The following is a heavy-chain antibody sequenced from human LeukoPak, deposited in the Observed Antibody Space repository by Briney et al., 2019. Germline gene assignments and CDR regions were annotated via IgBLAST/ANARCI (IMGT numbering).Heavy chain of an antibody. Sequence: ASVKVSCKASGYTFTSYDINWVRQATGQGLEWMGWMNPNSGNTSYAQKFQGRVTMTRDTSTSTVYMELSSLRSEDTAVYYCARSTAMGALNDAFDIWGQGTMVTVSS. D-gene: IGHD5-18*01. CDR3: ARSTAMGALNDAFDI. CDR1: GYTFTSYD. V-gene: IGHV1-8*01. J-gene: IGHJ3*02. CDR2: MNPNSGNT.